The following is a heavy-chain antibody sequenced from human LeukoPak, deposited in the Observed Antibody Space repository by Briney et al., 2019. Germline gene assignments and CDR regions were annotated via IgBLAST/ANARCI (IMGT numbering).Heavy chain of an antibody. CDR3: AKDHCTVTNCFAGFDS. Sequence: GGSLRLSCAASTFTFSSYNMNWVRQAPGKGLEWVAGIIDTGRSTFYIDSVKGRFTISRDNSKNTLYLQMNSLRAEDTAIYYCAKDHCTVTNCFAGFDSWGQGTLLTVSS. CDR1: TFTFSSYN. D-gene: IGHD2-8*02. V-gene: IGHV3-23*01. CDR2: IIDTGRST. J-gene: IGHJ4*02.